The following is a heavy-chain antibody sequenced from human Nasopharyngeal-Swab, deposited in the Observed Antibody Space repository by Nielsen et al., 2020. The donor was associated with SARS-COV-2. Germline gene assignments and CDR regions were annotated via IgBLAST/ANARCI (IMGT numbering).Heavy chain of an antibody. Sequence: WVRQAPGQGLEWMGWMNPNSGNTGYAQKFQGRVTMTRNTSISTAYMELSSLRSEDTAVYYCARDRYGSGSFLGYWGQGTLVTVSS. J-gene: IGHJ4*02. CDR2: MNPNSGNT. D-gene: IGHD3-10*01. V-gene: IGHV1-8*01. CDR3: ARDRYGSGSFLGY.